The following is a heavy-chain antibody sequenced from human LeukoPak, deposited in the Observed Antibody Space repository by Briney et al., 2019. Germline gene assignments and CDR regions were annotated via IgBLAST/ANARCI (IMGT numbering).Heavy chain of an antibody. D-gene: IGHD1-26*01. CDR3: ARPRIVGAIDACDV. V-gene: IGHV4-39*01. CDR1: GGSMTSSTYY. Sequence: PSETLSLTCTVSGGSMTSSTYYWGWIRQPPGKGLEWIGSIYYNGRTYYNPSLKSRVTISVDTSKNQFSLNLNSVTAADTAVYYCARPRIVGAIDACDVWGQGTVVSVSS. J-gene: IGHJ3*01. CDR2: IYYNGRT.